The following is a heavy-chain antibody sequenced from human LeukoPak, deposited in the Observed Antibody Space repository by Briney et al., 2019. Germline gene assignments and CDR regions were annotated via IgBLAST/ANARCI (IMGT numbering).Heavy chain of an antibody. CDR3: ARDRVGSGWPRPYYFEF. CDR1: GYTFTGYY. V-gene: IGHV1-2*02. CDR2: INPNTGAI. D-gene: IGHD6-19*01. J-gene: IGHJ4*02. Sequence: GAAVKVSCKPSGYTFTGYYLYWLRQAPAPGLEWVGWINPNTGAIMFAEKFRGRVTMPRDTSISTGYMELRGLKSDDTAVYYCARDRVGSGWPRPYYFEFWGQGTPVTVSS.